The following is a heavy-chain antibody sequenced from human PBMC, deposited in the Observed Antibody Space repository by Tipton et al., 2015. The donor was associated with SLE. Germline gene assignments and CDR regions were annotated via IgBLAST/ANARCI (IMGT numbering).Heavy chain of an antibody. V-gene: IGHV4-30-2*01. CDR3: ARGSAIAARPNWFDP. D-gene: IGHD6-6*01. CDR1: GGSISSGGYS. J-gene: IGHJ5*02. Sequence: TLSLTCAVSGGSISSGGYSWSWIQQPPGKGLEWIGYIYHSGSTYYNPSLKSRVTISVDTSKNQFSLKLSSVTAADTAVYYCARGSAIAARPNWFDPWGQGTLVTVSS. CDR2: IYHSGST.